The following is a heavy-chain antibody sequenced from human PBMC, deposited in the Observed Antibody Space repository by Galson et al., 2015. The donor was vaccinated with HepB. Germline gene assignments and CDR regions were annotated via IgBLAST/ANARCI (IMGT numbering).Heavy chain of an antibody. CDR2: ISSNGGST. J-gene: IGHJ4*02. CDR3: VPYCSGGSCNTPRYVPIGY. V-gene: IGHV3-64D*06. Sequence: SLRLSCAASGFTFSSYAMHWVRQAPGKGLEYVSAISSNGGSTYYADSVKGRFTISRDNSKNTLYLQMSSLRAEDTAVYYCVPYCSGGSCNTPRYVPIGYWGQGTLVTVSS. CDR1: GFTFSSYA. D-gene: IGHD2-15*01.